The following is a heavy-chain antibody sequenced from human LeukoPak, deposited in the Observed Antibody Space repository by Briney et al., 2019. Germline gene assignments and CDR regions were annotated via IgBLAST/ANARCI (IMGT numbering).Heavy chain of an antibody. CDR3: ATWAFYHSLDV. CDR1: GFTLGAFA. J-gene: IGHJ6*02. D-gene: IGHD1-26*01. CDR2: IDKDGRST. Sequence: GGSLRLSCAASGFTLGAFAMHWVRQAPGKGLEWVSLIDKDGRSTYYADSVKGRFTISRDNSKNSLYLQMNSLRTEDAALYYCATWAFYHSLDVWGQGTTVTVSS. V-gene: IGHV3-43*02.